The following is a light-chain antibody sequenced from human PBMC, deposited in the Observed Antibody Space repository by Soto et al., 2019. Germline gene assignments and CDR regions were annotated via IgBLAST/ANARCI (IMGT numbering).Light chain of an antibody. Sequence: EIVMTQSPGTLSVFPGESVTLSCRASQSVNGFLDWFQHKPGQAPRLVLKRIFIRAIGVPARFSGSGSETEFTLNIIGLQSEDSGVYYCLQHYVWPCTFGQGTKVEIK. J-gene: IGKJ1*01. CDR2: RIF. CDR3: LQHYVWPCT. V-gene: IGKV3-15*01. CDR1: QSVNGF.